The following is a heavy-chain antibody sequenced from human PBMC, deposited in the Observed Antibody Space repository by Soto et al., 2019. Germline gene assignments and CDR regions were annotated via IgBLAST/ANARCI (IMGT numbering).Heavy chain of an antibody. J-gene: IGHJ2*01. CDR1: RGSISSSNW. CDR3: ARESYNESNVGYFDL. V-gene: IGHV4-4*02. Sequence: QVQLQESGPGLVKPSGTLSLTCAVSRGSISSSNWWSWVRQSPGKGLEWIGAMYHTGITNYSSSIKSRVTMSVDKSKNQFSLKLSSVTAADTAVYYCARESYNESNVGYFDLWGRGTLVSVSS. D-gene: IGHD1-1*01. CDR2: MYHTGIT.